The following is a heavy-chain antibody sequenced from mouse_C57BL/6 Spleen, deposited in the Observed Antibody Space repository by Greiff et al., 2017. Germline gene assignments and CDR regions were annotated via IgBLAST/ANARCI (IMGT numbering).Heavy chain of an antibody. J-gene: IGHJ2*01. Sequence: QVHVKQSGAELVKPGASVKLSCKASGYTFTSYWLHWGKQRPGRGLEGMGRIDPNSGGTKYNEKFKSKATLTVDKPSSTAYMQLSSLTSEDSAVYYCAREATFDYWGQGTTLTVSS. CDR2: IDPNSGGT. V-gene: IGHV1-72*01. CDR1: GYTFTSYW. CDR3: AREATFDY.